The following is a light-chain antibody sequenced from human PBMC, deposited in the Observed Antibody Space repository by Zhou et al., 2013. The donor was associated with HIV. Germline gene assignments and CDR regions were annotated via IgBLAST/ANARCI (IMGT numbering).Light chain of an antibody. V-gene: IGKV3-11*01. CDR3: QQRRNWPIT. CDR1: QNIRNF. CDR2: GAS. J-gene: IGKJ5*01. Sequence: EIVLTQSPATLSVSPGERATLSCRASQNIRNFLAWYQQKPGQAPRLIIYGASTRATGIPARFSGSGSGTDFTLTISSLEPEDFAIYYCQQRRNWPITFGQGTRLEIK.